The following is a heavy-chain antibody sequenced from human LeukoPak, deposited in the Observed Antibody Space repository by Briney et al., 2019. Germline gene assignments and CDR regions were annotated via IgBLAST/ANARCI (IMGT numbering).Heavy chain of an antibody. V-gene: IGHV4-59*01. CDR2: IYYSGST. Sequence: SETLSLTCTVSGGSISSYYWSWIRQPPGKGLEWIGYIYYSGSTNYNPSLKSRVTISVDTSKNQFSLKLSSVTAAGTAVYYCARAYCGGDCSLDYWGQGTLVTVSS. J-gene: IGHJ4*02. CDR1: GGSISSYY. CDR3: ARAYCGGDCSLDY. D-gene: IGHD2-21*01.